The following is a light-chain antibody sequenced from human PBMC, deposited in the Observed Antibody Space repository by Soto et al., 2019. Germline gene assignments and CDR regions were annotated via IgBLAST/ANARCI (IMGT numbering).Light chain of an antibody. J-gene: IGKJ1*01. Sequence: EIVLTQSPGTLSSSPGERATLSCRASQRVSSSYLAWYQQKPGQAPRLLIYGASSRATGIPDRFSGSGSGTDFTLTISRLEPEDFAVYYCQQYGSSSWTFGQGTKVDIK. CDR2: GAS. V-gene: IGKV3-20*01. CDR1: QRVSSSY. CDR3: QQYGSSSWT.